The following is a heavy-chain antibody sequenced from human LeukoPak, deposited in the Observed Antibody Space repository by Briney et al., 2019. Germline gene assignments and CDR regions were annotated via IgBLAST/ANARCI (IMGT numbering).Heavy chain of an antibody. D-gene: IGHD1-7*01. J-gene: IGHJ4*02. CDR2: ISGSGGST. Sequence: PGGSLRLSCAASGFTFSSYAMSWVRQAPGKGLEWISAISGSGGSTYYADSVKGRFTISRDNSKNTLYLQMNSLRAEDTAVYYCARAHKGEVFELGYWGQGTLVTVSS. V-gene: IGHV3-23*01. CDR1: GFTFSSYA. CDR3: ARAHKGEVFELGY.